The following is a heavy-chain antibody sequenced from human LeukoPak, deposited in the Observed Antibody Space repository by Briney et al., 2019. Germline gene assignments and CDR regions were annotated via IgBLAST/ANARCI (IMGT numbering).Heavy chain of an antibody. J-gene: IGHJ6*02. CDR1: GFVFSDYG. D-gene: IGHD3-16*02. CDR3: ARGQSPSFYDMDV. V-gene: IGHV3-33*01. Sequence: GRSLRLSCVASGFVFSDYGMHWVRQAPGMGLVWVAVIWSDGSSDRYAASVKGRFTISKDNSRNTLYLQMSSLRDDDTAVYYCARGQSPSFYDMDVWGQGTTVIVS. CDR2: IWSDGSSD.